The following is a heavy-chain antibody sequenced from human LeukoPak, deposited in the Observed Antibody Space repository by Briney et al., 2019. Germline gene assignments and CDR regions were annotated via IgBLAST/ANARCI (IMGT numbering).Heavy chain of an antibody. CDR1: GYTFASYD. Sequence: ASVKVSCKASGYTFASYDFNWVRQATGQRPEWMGWMSPNSGDTGYAQKFQDRVTMTRNTSISTAYMELSSLRSDDTAVYYCARGPPNWGYDYWGQGTLVTVSS. CDR2: MSPNSGDT. CDR3: ARGPPNWGYDY. D-gene: IGHD7-27*01. V-gene: IGHV1-8*01. J-gene: IGHJ4*02.